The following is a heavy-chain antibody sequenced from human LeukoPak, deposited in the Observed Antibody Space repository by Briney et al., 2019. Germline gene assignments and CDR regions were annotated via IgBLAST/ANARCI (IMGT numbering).Heavy chain of an antibody. J-gene: IGHJ4*02. CDR2: IKQDGSVK. CDR3: ARARDTIFGVVIYSWYFDY. Sequence: PGGSLRLSCAASGFTFSSYWMSWVRQAPGKGLEWVANIKQDGSVKYYVDSVKGRFTISRDNAKNSLFLRMSSLRAEDTAVYYCARARDTIFGVVIYSWYFDYWGQGTLVTVSS. D-gene: IGHD3-3*01. CDR1: GFTFSSYW. V-gene: IGHV3-7*01.